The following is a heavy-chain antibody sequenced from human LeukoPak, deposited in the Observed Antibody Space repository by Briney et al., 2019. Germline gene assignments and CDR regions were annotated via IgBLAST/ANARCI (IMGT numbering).Heavy chain of an antibody. D-gene: IGHD6-6*01. Sequence: GGSLRLSCAASGFTFSSYAMNWVRQAPGKGLEWVSLISGSGGSAYYADSVKGRFTVSRDNSKSTLYLQMNSLRAEDTAVYYCAKSNLKYYFDSWGQGTLVTVSS. J-gene: IGHJ4*02. CDR2: ISGSGGSA. V-gene: IGHV3-23*01. CDR3: AKSNLKYYFDS. CDR1: GFTFSSYA.